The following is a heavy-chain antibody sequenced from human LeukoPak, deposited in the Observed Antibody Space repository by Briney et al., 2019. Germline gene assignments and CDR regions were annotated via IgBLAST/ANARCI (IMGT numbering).Heavy chain of an antibody. Sequence: SGPTLVEPTQTLTLTCSFSGFSLTTTGVGVGWIRQPPGKALEWLALIYWDDDKRYRSSLKSRLTIIKDTSNNQVVPTMTNMDPVDTATYYCAHSVPLEGYDFVWGSFDYWGQGTPVTVSS. D-gene: IGHD3-16*01. J-gene: IGHJ4*02. CDR2: IYWDDDK. V-gene: IGHV2-5*02. CDR3: AHSVPLEGYDFVWGSFDY. CDR1: GFSLTTTGVG.